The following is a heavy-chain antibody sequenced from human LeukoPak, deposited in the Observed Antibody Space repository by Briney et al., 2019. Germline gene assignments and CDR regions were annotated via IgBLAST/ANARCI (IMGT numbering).Heavy chain of an antibody. J-gene: IGHJ4*02. CDR2: IYYSGST. CDR3: ARGGRGYSYGVDY. CDR1: GGSISSSSYY. Sequence: SETLSLTCTVSGGSISSSSYYWSWIRQPPGKGLEWIGYIYYSGSTNYNPSLKSRVTISVDTSKNQFSLKLSSVTAADTAAYYCARGGRGYSYGVDYWGQGTLVTVS. D-gene: IGHD5-18*01. V-gene: IGHV4-61*01.